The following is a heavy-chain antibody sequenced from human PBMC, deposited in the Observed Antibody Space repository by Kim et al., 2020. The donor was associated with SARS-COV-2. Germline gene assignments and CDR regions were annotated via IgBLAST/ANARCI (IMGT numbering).Heavy chain of an antibody. CDR1: GYTFTSYA. D-gene: IGHD2-21*02. CDR3: ARGMGASAYCGGDCYSLGY. Sequence: ASVKVSCKASGYTFTSYAMHWVRQAPGQRLEWMGWINAGNGNTKYSQKFQGRVTITGDTSASTAYMELSSLRSEDTAVYYCARGMGASAYCGGDCYSLGYWGQGTLVTVSS. CDR2: INAGNGNT. V-gene: IGHV1-3*01. J-gene: IGHJ4*02.